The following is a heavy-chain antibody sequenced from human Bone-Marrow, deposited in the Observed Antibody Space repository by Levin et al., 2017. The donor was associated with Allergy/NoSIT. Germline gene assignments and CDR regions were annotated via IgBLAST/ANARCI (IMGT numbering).Heavy chain of an antibody. J-gene: IGHJ4*02. CDR2: AYHRGST. V-gene: IGHV4-38-2*01. CDR3: ARWYSSSGYFDY. D-gene: IGHD6-13*01. Sequence: ASETLSLTCAVSGYSINSGYYWGWIRQPPGMGLEWIGSAYHRGSTNYNPSLKSRVTISVDTSKKQFSLKLSSVTAADTAVYYCARWYSSSGYFDYWGQGTLVTVSS. CDR1: GYSINSGYY.